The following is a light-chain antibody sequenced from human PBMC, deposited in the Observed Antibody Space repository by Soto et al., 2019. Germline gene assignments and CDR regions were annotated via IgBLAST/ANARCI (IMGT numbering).Light chain of an antibody. CDR3: QQLNSYPIT. V-gene: IGKV1-9*01. CDR2: AAS. Sequence: GDRVIITCRASQTVGRWMAWYQQKPGKAPKLLIYAASTLQSGVPSRFSGSGSGTDFTLTISSLQPEDFATYYCQQLNSYPITFGQGTRLEIK. J-gene: IGKJ5*01. CDR1: QTVGRW.